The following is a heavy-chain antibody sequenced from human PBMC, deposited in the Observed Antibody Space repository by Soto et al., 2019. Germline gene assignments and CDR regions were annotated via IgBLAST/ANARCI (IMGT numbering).Heavy chain of an antibody. V-gene: IGHV4-4*02. J-gene: IGHJ4*02. D-gene: IGHD2-15*01. CDR3: ETHVAVARTRGCDY. Sequence: QVQLQESGPGLVKPSGTLSLTCAVAGGSISDNWWSWVRQAQGKGLEWIGALYHSGTTYYNPSLKGRVIKLADKYASQISPTLRSVTAADTAVYYCETHVAVARTRGCDYWGQAALVAVSS. CDR2: LYHSGTT. CDR1: GGSISDNW.